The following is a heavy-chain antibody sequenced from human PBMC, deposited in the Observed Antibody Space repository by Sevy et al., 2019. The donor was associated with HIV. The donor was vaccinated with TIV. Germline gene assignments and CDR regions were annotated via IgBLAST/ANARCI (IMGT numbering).Heavy chain of an antibody. D-gene: IGHD3-22*01. CDR2: ITSGSSTK. V-gene: IGHV3-48*02. CDR1: RFTFSNYA. Sequence: GGSLRLSCAASRFTFSNYAMNWVRQAPGKGLEWVSYITSGSSTKNYSDSVKGRFTISRDNAKNSLYLQMNSLRDEDTAVYYCARDAYHDSSGSADFDYWGQGTQVTGLL. CDR3: ARDAYHDSSGSADFDY. J-gene: IGHJ4*02.